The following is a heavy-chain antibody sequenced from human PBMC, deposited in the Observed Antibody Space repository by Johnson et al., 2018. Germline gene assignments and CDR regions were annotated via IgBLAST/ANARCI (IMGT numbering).Heavy chain of an antibody. CDR1: GFTFSASD. Sequence: VQLVQSGGGAVRPGRSLRLSCAASGFTFSASDMHWVRQSPDKGLEWVTHITEDGSRKYYTDSVKGRFTVPRDNSRNPLYLQMNSLIPGDTALYYWAPGPRHGAFDIWGQGTMVIVSS. CDR2: ITEDGSRK. V-gene: IGHV3-30-3*01. CDR3: APGPRHGAFDI. J-gene: IGHJ3*02.